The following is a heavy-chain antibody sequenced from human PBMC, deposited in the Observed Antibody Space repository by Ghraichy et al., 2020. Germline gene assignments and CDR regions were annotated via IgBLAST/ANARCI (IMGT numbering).Heavy chain of an antibody. Sequence: SETLSLTCTVSGGSISSYYWSWIRQPPGKGLEWIGYIYYSGSTNYNPSLKSRVTISVDTSKNQFSLKLSSVTAADTAVYYCARMAGYSSGWSSDYWGQGTLVTVSS. CDR1: GGSISSYY. V-gene: IGHV4-59*01. D-gene: IGHD6-19*01. CDR2: IYYSGST. J-gene: IGHJ4*02. CDR3: ARMAGYSSGWSSDY.